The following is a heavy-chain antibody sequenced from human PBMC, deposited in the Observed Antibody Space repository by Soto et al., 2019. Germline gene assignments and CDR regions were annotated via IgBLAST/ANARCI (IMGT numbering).Heavy chain of an antibody. D-gene: IGHD2-15*01. CDR2: ISGSGGST. Sequence: GGSLRLSCAASGFTFSSYAMSWVRQAPGKGLEWVSAISGSGGSTYYADSVKGRFTISRDNSKNTLYLQMNSLRAEDTAVYYCAKDNPSIVVVVAATPEDAFDIWGQGTMVTVSS. CDR1: GFTFSSYA. CDR3: AKDNPSIVVVVAATPEDAFDI. V-gene: IGHV3-23*01. J-gene: IGHJ3*02.